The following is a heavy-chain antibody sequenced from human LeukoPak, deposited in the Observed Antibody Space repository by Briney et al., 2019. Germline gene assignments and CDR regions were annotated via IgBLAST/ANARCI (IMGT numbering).Heavy chain of an antibody. D-gene: IGHD7-27*01. J-gene: IGHJ2*01. Sequence: PGGSLRLSCAASGFTFSSYGMHWVRQAPGKGLEWVAVISYDGSNKYYADSVKGRFTISRDNARNSLYLQMNSLRAEDTAVYYCAREAGTGERWYFDLWGRGTLVTVSS. CDR3: AREAGTGERWYFDL. CDR2: ISYDGSNK. CDR1: GFTFSSYG. V-gene: IGHV3-30*03.